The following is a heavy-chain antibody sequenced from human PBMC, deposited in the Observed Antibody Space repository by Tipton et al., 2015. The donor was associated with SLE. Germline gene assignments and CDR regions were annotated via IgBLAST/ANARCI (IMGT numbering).Heavy chain of an antibody. CDR2: IYSSGRT. V-gene: IGHV4-31*03. J-gene: IGHJ4*02. CDR1: GGSVSSANYY. Sequence: TLSLTCTVSGGSVSSANYYWNWIRQHPGEGLEWIGYIYSSGRTFYNPSLKSRVTLSVDASKNQFSLKLSSVTAADTAVYYCARVRYSTTWYDYWGQGTLVTVSS. D-gene: IGHD6-13*01. CDR3: ARVRYSTTWYDY.